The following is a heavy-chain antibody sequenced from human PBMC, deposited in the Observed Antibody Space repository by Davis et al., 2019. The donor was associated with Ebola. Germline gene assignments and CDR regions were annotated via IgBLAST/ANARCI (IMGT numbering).Heavy chain of an antibody. D-gene: IGHD3-10*01. CDR2: IYYSGST. CDR3: AKDQYYYGSGSYYNAMDV. J-gene: IGHJ6*02. CDR1: GGSISNYY. Sequence: SETLSLTCTVSGGSISNYYWSWIRQPPGKGLEWIGYIYYSGSTNYNPSLKSRVTISVDTSKNQFSLKLSSVTAADTAVYYCAKDQYYYGSGSYYNAMDVWGQGTTVTVSS. V-gene: IGHV4-59*01.